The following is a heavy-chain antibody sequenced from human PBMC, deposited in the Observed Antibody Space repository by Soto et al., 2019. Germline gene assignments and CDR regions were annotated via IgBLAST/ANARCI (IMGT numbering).Heavy chain of an antibody. J-gene: IGHJ6*02. V-gene: IGHV3-30*03. CDR1: GFAFSTYG. Sequence: GGSLRLSCAATGFAFSTYGMHWVRQAPGKGWEWVAAISYDGNEKYYADSLQGRFTTTRDTSISTAYMELSRLRSDDTAVYYCARDLTAVDYYGMDVWGQGTTVTVSS. CDR3: ARDLTAVDYYGMDV. CDR2: ISYDGNEK.